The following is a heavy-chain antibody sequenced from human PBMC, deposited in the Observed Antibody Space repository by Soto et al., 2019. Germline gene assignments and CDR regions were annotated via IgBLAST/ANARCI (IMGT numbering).Heavy chain of an antibody. Sequence: QVQLVQSGAEVKKPGSSVKVSCKASGGTFSSYAISWVRQAPGQGLEWMGGIIPIFGTANYAQKFQGRVTITADKSTSTADMELSSLRSEDTAVYYCARQGEGGYRLAVAFDYWGQGTLVTVSS. CDR3: ARQGEGGYRLAVAFDY. CDR1: GGTFSSYA. CDR2: IIPIFGTA. V-gene: IGHV1-69*06. D-gene: IGHD6-19*01. J-gene: IGHJ4*02.